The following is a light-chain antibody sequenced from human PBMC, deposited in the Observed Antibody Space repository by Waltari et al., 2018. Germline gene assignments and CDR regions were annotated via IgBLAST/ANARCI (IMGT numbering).Light chain of an antibody. CDR3: QQYYESPYT. Sequence: DIVMTQSPDSLAVSLGERDPINCTSSPSVLSSSNNYNYLAWYQQKPGQPPQLLIYGASTRESGVPDRFGGSGSGTHFTLTISSLQAEDVAVYYCQQYYESPYTFGQGTKLEIK. V-gene: IGKV4-1*01. CDR1: PSVLSSSNNYNY. J-gene: IGKJ2*01. CDR2: GAS.